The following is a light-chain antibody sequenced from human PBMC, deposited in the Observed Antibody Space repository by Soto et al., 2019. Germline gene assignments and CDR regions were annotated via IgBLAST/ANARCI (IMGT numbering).Light chain of an antibody. CDR3: CSYAGTYTFYV. J-gene: IGLJ1*01. V-gene: IGLV2-11*01. Sequence: QSVLTQPRSVSGSPGQSVTISCTGTSSDVGDYNYVSWYQQHPGKAPKLMIYDVSKRPSGVPDRFSGSKSGNAASLTISGLQAEDEADYYCCSYAGTYTFYVFGTGTKVTV. CDR1: SSDVGDYNY. CDR2: DVS.